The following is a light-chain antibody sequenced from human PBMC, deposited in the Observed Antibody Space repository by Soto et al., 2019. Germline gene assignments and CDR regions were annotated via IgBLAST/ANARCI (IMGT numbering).Light chain of an antibody. CDR3: SSYTTSENYV. J-gene: IGLJ1*01. V-gene: IGLV2-14*01. CDR2: DVS. Sequence: QSALTQPASVSGSPGQSIAISCTGASSDVGAYDYVSWYQQYPGKAPKPMIYDVSNRPSGVSDRFSGSKSGNTASLTISGLQAEDEADYYCSSYTTSENYVFGTGTKLTVL. CDR1: SSDVGAYDY.